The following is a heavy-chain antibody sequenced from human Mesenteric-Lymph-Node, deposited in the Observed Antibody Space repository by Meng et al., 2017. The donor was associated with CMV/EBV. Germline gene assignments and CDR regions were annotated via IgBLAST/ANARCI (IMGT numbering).Heavy chain of an antibody. Sequence: TVSGGSISSGGYYWSWIRQHPGKGLEWIGSIYYSGSTYYNPSLKSRVTTSVDTSKNQFSLKLSSVTAADTAVYFCARDQRVALNWFDPWGQGTLVTVSS. CDR2: IYYSGST. CDR3: ARDQRVALNWFDP. D-gene: IGHD5-12*01. V-gene: IGHV4-31*02. J-gene: IGHJ5*02. CDR1: GGSISSGGYY.